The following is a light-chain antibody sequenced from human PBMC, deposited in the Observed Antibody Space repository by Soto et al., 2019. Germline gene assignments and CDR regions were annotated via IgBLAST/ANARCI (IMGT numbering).Light chain of an antibody. CDR2: EVS. Sequence: QSVLTQPASVSGSPGQSITISSTGTSSDVGAYNFVSWYQQHPGKAPKLIFYEVSNRPPGLSDRFSGSKSGTTASLTISGLQAEEEADYFCSSYTTNKTLLFGGGTKLTVL. J-gene: IGLJ2*01. CDR1: SSDVGAYNF. V-gene: IGLV2-14*01. CDR3: SSYTTNKTLL.